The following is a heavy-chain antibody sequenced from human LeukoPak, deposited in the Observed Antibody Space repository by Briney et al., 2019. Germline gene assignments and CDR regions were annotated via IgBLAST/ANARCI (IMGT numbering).Heavy chain of an antibody. Sequence: SVKVSCKASGGPFSSYAISWVGQAPGQRLEWMGGIIPIFGTANYAQKFQGRVTITADESTSTAYMELSSLRSEDTAVYYCARDRDDIAAGYFDYWGQGTLVTVSS. CDR2: IIPIFGTA. CDR1: GGPFSSYA. J-gene: IGHJ4*02. D-gene: IGHD6-13*01. V-gene: IGHV1-69*13. CDR3: ARDRDDIAAGYFDY.